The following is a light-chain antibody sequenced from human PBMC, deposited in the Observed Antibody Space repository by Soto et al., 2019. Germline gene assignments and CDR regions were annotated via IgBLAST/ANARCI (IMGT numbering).Light chain of an antibody. J-gene: IGKJ1*01. Sequence: EIMLTQSPGTLSLSPGEGATLYCRASQSVSSTYLAWYQQKAGQAPRLLIYGASSRATGVPDRFSGSGSGTDFTLTISRLEPEDFAVYYCQQYGGSSWTFGQGTKVDI. V-gene: IGKV3-20*01. CDR3: QQYGGSSWT. CDR1: QSVSSTY. CDR2: GAS.